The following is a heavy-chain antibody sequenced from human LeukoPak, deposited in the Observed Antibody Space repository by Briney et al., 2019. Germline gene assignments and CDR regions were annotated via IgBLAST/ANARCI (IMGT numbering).Heavy chain of an antibody. D-gene: IGHD2-8*02. V-gene: IGHV3-66*01. J-gene: IGHJ5*02. Sequence: GGSLRLSCAASGFTVSSNYMSWVRQAPGKGLEWVSVIYSGGSTYYADSVKGRFTISRDNSKSTLYLQMNSLRAEDTAVYYCARDVLSNWFDPWGQGTLVTVSS. CDR3: ARDVLSNWFDP. CDR2: IYSGGST. CDR1: GFTVSSNY.